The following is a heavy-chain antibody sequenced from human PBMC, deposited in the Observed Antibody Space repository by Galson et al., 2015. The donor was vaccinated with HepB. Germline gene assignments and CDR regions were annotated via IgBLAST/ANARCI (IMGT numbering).Heavy chain of an antibody. V-gene: IGHV1-69*06. Sequence: SVKVSCKASGYTFTSYGISWVRQAPGQGLEWMGGIIPIFGTANYAQKFQGRVTITADKSTSTAYMELSSLRSEDTAVYYCAESQAVAGVFDYWGQGTLVTVSS. CDR1: GYTFTSYG. D-gene: IGHD6-19*01. J-gene: IGHJ4*02. CDR2: IIPIFGTA. CDR3: AESQAVAGVFDY.